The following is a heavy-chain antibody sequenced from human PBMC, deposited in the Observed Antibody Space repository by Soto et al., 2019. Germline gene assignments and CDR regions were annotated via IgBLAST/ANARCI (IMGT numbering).Heavy chain of an antibody. V-gene: IGHV4-39*01. Sequence: ASETLSLTCTVSGGSISSSSYYWGWIRQPPGKGLEWIGSIYYSGSTYYNPSLKSRVTISVDTSKNQFSLKLSSVTAADTAVYYFASHYYGSGSYYNLLWFDPCGQGTLVTVSS. CDR3: ASHYYGSGSYYNLLWFDP. CDR2: IYYSGST. J-gene: IGHJ5*02. D-gene: IGHD3-10*01. CDR1: GGSISSSSYY.